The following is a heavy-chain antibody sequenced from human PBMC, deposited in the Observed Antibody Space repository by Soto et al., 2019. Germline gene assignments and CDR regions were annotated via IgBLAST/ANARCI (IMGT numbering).Heavy chain of an antibody. V-gene: IGHV3-23*01. CDR3: AKGSGWDEYSITMVRGVSFDY. CDR2: ISGSGGST. J-gene: IGHJ4*02. D-gene: IGHD3-10*01. CDR1: GFTFSSYA. Sequence: GGSLRLSCAASGFTFSSYAMSWVRQAPGKGLEWVSAISGSGGSTYYADSVKGRFTISRDNSKNTLYLQMNSLRAEDTAVYYCAKGSGWDEYSITMVRGVSFDYWGQGTLVTVSS.